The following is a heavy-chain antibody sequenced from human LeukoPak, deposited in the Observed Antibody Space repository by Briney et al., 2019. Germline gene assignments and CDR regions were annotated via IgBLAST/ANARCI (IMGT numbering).Heavy chain of an antibody. CDR3: ARERLRYYFDY. CDR2: IYYSGST. V-gene: IGHV4-59*01. D-gene: IGHD6-25*01. Sequence: SETLSLTCTVSGGSISSYYWSWIRQPPGKGLEWIGYIYYSGSTNYNPSLKSRVTISVDTSKNQFSLKLSSVTAADTAVYYCARERLRYYFDYWGQGTLVTVSS. CDR1: GGSISSYY. J-gene: IGHJ4*02.